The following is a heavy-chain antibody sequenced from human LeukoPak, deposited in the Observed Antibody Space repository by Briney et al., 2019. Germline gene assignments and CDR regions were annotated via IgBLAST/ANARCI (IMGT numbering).Heavy chain of an antibody. CDR2: IYYNGST. D-gene: IGHD6-13*01. Sequence: SETLSLTCTVSGGSISSGGYYWSWIRQHPGKGLEWIGYIYYNGSTYYNPSLKSRVTISVDTSKNQFSLKLSSVTAADTAVYYCARVWDSSWYTPYFDYWGQGTLVTVSS. CDR1: GGSISSGGYY. V-gene: IGHV4-31*03. J-gene: IGHJ4*02. CDR3: ARVWDSSWYTPYFDY.